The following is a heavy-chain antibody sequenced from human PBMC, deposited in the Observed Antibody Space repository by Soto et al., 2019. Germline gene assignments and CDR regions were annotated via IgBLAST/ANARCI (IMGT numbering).Heavy chain of an antibody. CDR1: GFSLTTRGVG. J-gene: IGHJ5*02. CDR3: AHIPNYYQYDWFDP. D-gene: IGHD3-16*01. CDR2: FYWDDDK. Sequence: QITLKESGPTLVKPTQTLTLTCTFSGFSLTTRGVGVGWIRQPPGKALECLALFYWDDDKRYSPSLQSRLSTXKXTXINQVVLTMTNVDPVDTATYYCAHIPNYYQYDWFDPWGQGTLVYVSS. V-gene: IGHV2-5*02.